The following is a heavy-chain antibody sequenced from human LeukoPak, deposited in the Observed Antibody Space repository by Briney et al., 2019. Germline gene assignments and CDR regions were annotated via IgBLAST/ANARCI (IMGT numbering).Heavy chain of an antibody. CDR1: GYTFTGYY. J-gene: IGHJ3*02. D-gene: IGHD3-22*01. CDR3: ARSLVVINDAFDI. CDR2: INPNSGDT. Sequence: GASVKVSCKTSGYTFTGYYIHWVRQAPGQGREWMGWINPNSGDTKYAQKFQGRVSRTGDTSISTAYMELSRLRSDDTAVYYCARSLVVINDAFDIWGEGTMVTVSS. V-gene: IGHV1-2*02.